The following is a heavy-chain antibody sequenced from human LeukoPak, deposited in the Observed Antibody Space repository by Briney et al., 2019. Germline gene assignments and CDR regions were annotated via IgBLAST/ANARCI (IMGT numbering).Heavy chain of an antibody. CDR3: ARAWDSSGGSCYEVFDY. CDR1: GYTFTGYY. V-gene: IGHV1-2*02. D-gene: IGHD2-15*01. CDR2: INPNSGGT. Sequence: GASVKVSCKASGYTFTGYYMHWVRQAPGQGLEWMGWINPNSGGTNYAQKYQGRVTMTRDTSISTAYMELSRLRSDDTAVYYCARAWDSSGGSCYEVFDYWGQGTLVTVSS. J-gene: IGHJ4*02.